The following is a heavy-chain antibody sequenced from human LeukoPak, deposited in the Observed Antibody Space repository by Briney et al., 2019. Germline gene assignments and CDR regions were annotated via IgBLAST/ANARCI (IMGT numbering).Heavy chain of an antibody. J-gene: IGHJ4*02. CDR1: GYIFSEIS. D-gene: IGHD1-14*01. V-gene: IGHV1-46*01. CDR3: TKGANRGRTEYAPPLI. Sequence: ASVKVSCKVSGYIFSEISVHWVRQAPGKGLEWMGIVDPSGGSTSYAQKFQGGVTMTRDTPTSTVYMELSSLRSEDTAVYYCTKGANRGRTEYAPPLIWGQGTLVTVSS. CDR2: VDPSGGST.